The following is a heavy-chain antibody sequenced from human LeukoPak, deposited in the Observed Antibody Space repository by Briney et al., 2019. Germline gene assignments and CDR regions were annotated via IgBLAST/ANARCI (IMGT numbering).Heavy chain of an antibody. CDR3: AKDNYDGTLGYYYYHGMDV. Sequence: GGSLRLSCAASGFTFSSYGMHWVRQAPGKGLEWVAVISYDGSNKYYADSVKGRFTISRDNSKNTLYLQMNSLRAEDTAVYYCAKDNYDGTLGYYYYHGMDVWGQGTTVTVSS. V-gene: IGHV3-30*18. J-gene: IGHJ6*02. CDR1: GFTFSSYG. D-gene: IGHD4-23*01. CDR2: ISYDGSNK.